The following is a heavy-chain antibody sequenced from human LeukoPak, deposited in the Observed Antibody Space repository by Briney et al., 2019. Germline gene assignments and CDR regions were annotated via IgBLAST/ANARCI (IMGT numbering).Heavy chain of an antibody. CDR3: ARARGATWAEYYYYGMDV. CDR2: INPNSGGT. Sequence: SVKVSCKASGYTFTGYYMHWVRQAPGHGLEWMGWINPNSGGTNYAQKFQGRVTMTRDTSISTAYMELSRLRSDDTAVYYCARARGATWAEYYYYGMDVWGQGTTVTVSS. V-gene: IGHV1-2*02. D-gene: IGHD5-12*01. CDR1: GYTFTGYY. J-gene: IGHJ6*02.